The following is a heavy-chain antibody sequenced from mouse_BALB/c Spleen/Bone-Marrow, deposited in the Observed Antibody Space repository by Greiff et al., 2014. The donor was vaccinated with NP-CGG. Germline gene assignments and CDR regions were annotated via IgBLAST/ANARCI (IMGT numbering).Heavy chain of an antibody. CDR2: IDAANGNS. CDR3: ARYGY. V-gene: IGHV14-3*02. CDR1: GFNIKDTY. J-gene: IGHJ4*01. Sequence: VQLKESGAEPVKPGASVKLTCTGSGFNIKDTYMHWVKQRPEQGLEWIGRIDAANGNSKYDPKFQGKATITADTSSNTGYLQLSSLTSEDTAVYYCARYGYWGQGTSVTVSS. D-gene: IGHD1-1*02.